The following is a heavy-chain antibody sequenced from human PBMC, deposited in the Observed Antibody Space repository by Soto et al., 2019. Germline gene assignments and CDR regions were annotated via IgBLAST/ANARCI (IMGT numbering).Heavy chain of an antibody. J-gene: IGHJ6*02. CDR2: IYKTGST. Sequence: SETLSLTCSVSGGSINSGGHYWSWIRQHPGKGLEWIGHIYKTGSTDFNPSLKDRLTISIDTSKNQFSLSLRSVTDADTAVYYCARDRIQFSVDVWGQGTTVTVS. CDR3: ARDRIQFSVDV. V-gene: IGHV4-31*02. CDR1: GGSINSGGHY. D-gene: IGHD5-18*01.